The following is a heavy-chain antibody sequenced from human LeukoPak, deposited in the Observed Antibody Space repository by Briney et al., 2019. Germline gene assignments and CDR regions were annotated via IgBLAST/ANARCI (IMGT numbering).Heavy chain of an antibody. CDR2: IYYSGST. CDR3: ARRYCSGSSCYFGS. V-gene: IGHV4-31*03. Sequence: SETLSPTCTVSGGSISSGGYYWSWIRQHPGKGLEWIGYIYYSGSTYYNPSLKSRVIISVETSKNQFSLKLSSVTAADTAVYYCARRYCSGSSCYFGSWGQGTLVTVSS. J-gene: IGHJ4*02. D-gene: IGHD2-15*01. CDR1: GGSISSGGYY.